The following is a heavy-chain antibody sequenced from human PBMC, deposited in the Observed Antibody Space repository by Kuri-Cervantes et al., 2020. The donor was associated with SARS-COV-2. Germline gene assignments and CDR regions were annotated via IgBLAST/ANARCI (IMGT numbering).Heavy chain of an antibody. CDR1: GFTFSSYS. D-gene: IGHD2-2*01. V-gene: IGHV3-21*01. Sequence: GESLKISCAASGFTFSSYSMNWVRQAPGKGLEWVSSISSSSSYIYYADSVKGRFTISRDNAKNSLYLQMNSLRAEDTAVYYCARDLTDIVVVPAAPAGDAFDIRGQGTMVTVSS. J-gene: IGHJ3*02. CDR3: ARDLTDIVVVPAAPAGDAFDI. CDR2: ISSSSSYI.